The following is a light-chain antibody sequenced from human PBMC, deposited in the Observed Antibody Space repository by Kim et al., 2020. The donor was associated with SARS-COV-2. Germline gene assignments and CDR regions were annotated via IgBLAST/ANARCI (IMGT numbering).Light chain of an antibody. CDR1: SLRSYY. CDR2: GKD. V-gene: IGLV3-19*01. J-gene: IGLJ2*01. Sequence: VAVGQTVRITCQGDSLRSYYATWYQQKPGQAPKVVIYGKDNRPSGIPDRFSGSNSGNTAYLTITVTQAGDEADYYCNSRDSNDNVVFGGGTKVTVL. CDR3: NSRDSNDNVV.